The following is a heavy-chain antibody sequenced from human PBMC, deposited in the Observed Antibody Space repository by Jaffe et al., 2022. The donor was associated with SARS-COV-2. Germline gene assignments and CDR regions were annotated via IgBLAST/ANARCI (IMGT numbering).Heavy chain of an antibody. V-gene: IGHV4-39*01. CDR1: GGSISSSSYY. Sequence: QLQLQESGPGLVKPSETLSLTCTVSGGSISSSSYYWGWIRQPPGKGLEWIGSIYYSGSTYYNPSLKSRVTISVDTSKNQFSLKLSSVTAADTAVYYCASTLPRGPARYFDLWGRGTLVTVSS. CDR3: ASTLPRGPARYFDL. J-gene: IGHJ2*01. CDR2: IYYSGST.